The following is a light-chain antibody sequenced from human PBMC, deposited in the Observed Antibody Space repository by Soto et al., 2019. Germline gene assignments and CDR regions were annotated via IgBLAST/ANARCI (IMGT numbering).Light chain of an antibody. Sequence: QSALTQPPSVSAAPGQKVTISCSGSRYNIGNNYVSWYQHLPGAAPKLLIYDNNQRPSGIPDRFSGSKSGTSATLGITGLQTGDEADYYCATWDSSLRAGVFGGGTKLTVL. CDR1: RYNIGNNY. J-gene: IGLJ2*01. CDR3: ATWDSSLRAGV. V-gene: IGLV1-51*01. CDR2: DNN.